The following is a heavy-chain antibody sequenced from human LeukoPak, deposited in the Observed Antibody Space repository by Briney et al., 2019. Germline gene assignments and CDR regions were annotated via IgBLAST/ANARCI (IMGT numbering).Heavy chain of an antibody. D-gene: IGHD5-12*01. CDR3: AAHTVSGHLSQLNY. J-gene: IGHJ4*02. CDR2: FSGSGGST. CDR1: GFTFSNYA. Sequence: GGSLRLSCAASGFTFSNYALSWVRQAPGKGLEWVSTFSGSGGSTYYADSARGRFTISRDDSRNTLFLQMNSLTAEDTALFYCAAHTVSGHLSQLNYWGQGTLVTVSS. V-gene: IGHV3-23*01.